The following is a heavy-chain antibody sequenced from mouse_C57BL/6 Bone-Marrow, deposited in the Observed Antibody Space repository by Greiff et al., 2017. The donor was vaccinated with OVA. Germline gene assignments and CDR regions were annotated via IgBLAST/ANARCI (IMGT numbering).Heavy chain of an antibody. CDR3: ARSDYYGSSYLDY. J-gene: IGHJ2*01. D-gene: IGHD1-1*01. Sequence: EVKLVESVAELVRPGASVKLSCTASGFNIKNTYMHWVKQRPEQGLEWIGRIDPANGNTKYAPKFQGKATITADTSSNTAYLQLSSLTSEDTAIYYCARSDYYGSSYLDYWGQGTTLTVSS. V-gene: IGHV14-3*01. CDR1: GFNIKNTY. CDR2: IDPANGNT.